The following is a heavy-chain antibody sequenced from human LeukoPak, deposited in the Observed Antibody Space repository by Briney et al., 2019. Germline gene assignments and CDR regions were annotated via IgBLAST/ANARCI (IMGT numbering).Heavy chain of an antibody. CDR2: ISSSSSTI. CDR1: GFTFSSYS. V-gene: IGHV3-48*01. CDR3: ARDAADTVYDY. D-gene: IGHD5-18*01. J-gene: IGHJ4*02. Sequence: GGSLRLSCAASGFTFSSYSMNWVRQAPGKGLEWVSYISSSSSTIYYADSVKGRFTISRDNAKNSLYLQMNSLRAEDTAVYYCARDAADTVYDYWGQGTLVTVSS.